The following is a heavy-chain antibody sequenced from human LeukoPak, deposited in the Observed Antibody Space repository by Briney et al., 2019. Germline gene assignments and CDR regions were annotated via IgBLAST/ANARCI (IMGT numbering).Heavy chain of an antibody. CDR1: GFTFSGSA. Sequence: PGGSLRLSCAASGFTFSGSAMHWVRQTSGKGLEGVGRIRSKANSYATAYAASVEGRFTISRDDSKNTAYLQMNSLKAEDTAVYYCTRFNQEPYGMDVWGQGTTVTVSS. CDR2: IRSKANSYAT. V-gene: IGHV3-73*01. D-gene: IGHD1-14*01. J-gene: IGHJ6*02. CDR3: TRFNQEPYGMDV.